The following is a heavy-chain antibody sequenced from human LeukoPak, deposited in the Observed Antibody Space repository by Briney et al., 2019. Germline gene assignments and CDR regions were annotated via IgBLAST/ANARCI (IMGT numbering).Heavy chain of an antibody. J-gene: IGHJ4*02. CDR3: AKDRGYCSSTSCPHHYFDY. CDR1: GFTFSSYA. D-gene: IGHD2-2*01. Sequence: GGSLRLSCAASGFTFSSYAMSWVRQAPGKGLEWVSAISGSGGSTYYADSVKGRFTISRDNSKNTLYLQMNSLRAEATAVYYCAKDRGYCSSTSCPHHYFDYWGQGTLVTVSS. V-gene: IGHV3-23*01. CDR2: ISGSGGST.